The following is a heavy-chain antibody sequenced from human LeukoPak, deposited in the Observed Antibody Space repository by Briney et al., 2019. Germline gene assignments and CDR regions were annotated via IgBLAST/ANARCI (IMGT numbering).Heavy chain of an antibody. CDR1: GFTFSSYS. J-gene: IGHJ4*02. V-gene: IGHV3-48*01. CDR3: ARVEAARMGATTPDY. CDR2: ISSSSTTI. Sequence: GGSLRLSCAASGFTFSSYSMMWVRQAPGKGLEWVSYISSSSTTIHYADSVKGRFTISRDSAKNSVYLQMNSLRAEDTAVYYCARVEAARMGATTPDYWGQGTLVTVSS. D-gene: IGHD1-26*01.